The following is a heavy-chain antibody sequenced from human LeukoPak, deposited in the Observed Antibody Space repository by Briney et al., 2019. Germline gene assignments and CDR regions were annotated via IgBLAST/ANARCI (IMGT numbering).Heavy chain of an antibody. Sequence: GGSLRLSCAASGFTLRSYDMSWVRQAPGKGLEWVAATSGSGVNSYYADSVRGRFTISRDNSQNTLYLQMDSLRAEDTALYYCAKEYSGYDFDYWGQGTLVAVSS. V-gene: IGHV3-23*01. J-gene: IGHJ4*02. D-gene: IGHD5-12*01. CDR2: TSGSGVNS. CDR1: GFTLRSYD. CDR3: AKEYSGYDFDY.